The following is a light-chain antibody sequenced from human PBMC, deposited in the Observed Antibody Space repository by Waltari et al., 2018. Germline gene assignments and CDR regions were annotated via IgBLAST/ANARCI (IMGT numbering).Light chain of an antibody. V-gene: IGLV7-43*01. CDR3: LLYYGGAPV. CDR1: TGAVTSGYY. Sequence: QTVVTQEPSLTVSPGGTVTLTCASSTGAVTSGYYPSWFQQKPGQAPRPLIYNTSNKQSWTPARFSGSLLGGKAALTLSGVQPEDEADYYCLLYYGGAPVFGGGTKLTVL. CDR2: NTS. J-gene: IGLJ3*02.